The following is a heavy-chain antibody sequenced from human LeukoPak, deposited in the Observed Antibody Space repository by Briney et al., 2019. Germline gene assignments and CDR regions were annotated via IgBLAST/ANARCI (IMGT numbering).Heavy chain of an antibody. J-gene: IGHJ4*02. V-gene: IGHV1-8*01. D-gene: IGHD5-12*01. Sequence: ASVKVSCKASGYTFTCYDINWVRQATGQGLGWMGWMNPNSGNTGYAQKFQGRVTMTRNTSISTAYMELSSLRSEDTAVYYCARGALSKWPDYWGQGTLVTVSS. CDR3: ARGALSKWPDY. CDR2: MNPNSGNT. CDR1: GYTFTCYD.